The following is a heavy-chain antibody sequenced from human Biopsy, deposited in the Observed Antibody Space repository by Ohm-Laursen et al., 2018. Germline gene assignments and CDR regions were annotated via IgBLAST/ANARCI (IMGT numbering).Heavy chain of an antibody. V-gene: IGHV3-53*01. CDR2: IYTGGST. Sequence: GSLRLSCAAAGFTFNTYSMNWVRQAPGKGLEWVSVIYTGGSTFYADSVKGRFTISRDKSKNTLYLQMNNLTAEDTAVYYCAREGRDYWGQGTLVTVSS. CDR3: AREGRDY. J-gene: IGHJ4*02. CDR1: GFTFNTYS.